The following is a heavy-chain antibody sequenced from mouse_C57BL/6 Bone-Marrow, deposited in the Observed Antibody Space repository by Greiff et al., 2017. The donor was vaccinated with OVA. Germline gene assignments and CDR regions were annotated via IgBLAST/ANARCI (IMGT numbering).Heavy chain of an antibody. CDR3: ASDYGSSRYYFDY. V-gene: IGHV1-59*01. Sequence: VQLQQPGAELVRPGASVKLSCKASGYTFTSYWMHWVKQRPGQGLEWIGEIDPADSYTNYNQKFKGKATLTVDTSSSTAYMQLSSLTSEDSAVYDCASDYGSSRYYFDYWGQGTTLTVSS. D-gene: IGHD1-1*01. CDR1: GYTFTSYW. CDR2: IDPADSYT. J-gene: IGHJ2*01.